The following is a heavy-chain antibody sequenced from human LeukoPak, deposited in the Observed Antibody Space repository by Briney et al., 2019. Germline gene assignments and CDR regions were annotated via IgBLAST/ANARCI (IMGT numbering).Heavy chain of an antibody. J-gene: IGHJ3*02. CDR2: ISGSGGST. CDR3: AKDTAPQWLVRVNAFDI. CDR1: GFTFSSYA. Sequence: PGGSLRLSCAASGFTFSSYAMSWVRQAPGKGLEWVSAISGSGGSTYYADSVKGRFTISRDNSKNTLYLQMNSLRAEDTAVYYCAKDTAPQWLVRVNAFDIWGQGTMVTVSS. V-gene: IGHV3-23*01. D-gene: IGHD6-19*01.